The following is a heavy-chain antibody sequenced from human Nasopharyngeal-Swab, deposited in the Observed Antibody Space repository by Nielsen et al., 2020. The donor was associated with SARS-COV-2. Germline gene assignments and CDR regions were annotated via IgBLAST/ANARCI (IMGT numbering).Heavy chain of an antibody. Sequence: WIRQPPGKGLEWVAVISYDGSNKYYADSVKGQFTISRDNSKNTLYLQMNSLRAEDTAVYYCARDPKWAVAGSLRTYFDYWGQGTLVTVSS. D-gene: IGHD6-19*01. V-gene: IGHV3-30-3*01. CDR3: ARDPKWAVAGSLRTYFDY. J-gene: IGHJ4*02. CDR2: ISYDGSNK.